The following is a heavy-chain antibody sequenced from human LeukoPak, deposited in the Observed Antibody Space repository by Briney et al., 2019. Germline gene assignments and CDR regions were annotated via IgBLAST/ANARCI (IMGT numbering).Heavy chain of an antibody. J-gene: IGHJ3*02. CDR2: INHSGST. CDR3: AGVARYYDILTGYYLGAFDI. V-gene: IGHV4-34*01. D-gene: IGHD3-9*01. CDR1: GGSFSGYY. Sequence: SETLSLTCAVYGGSFSGYYWSWIRQPPGKGLEWIGEINHSGSTNYNPSLKSRVTISVDTSKNQFSLKLSSVTAADTAVYYCAGVARYYDILTGYYLGAFDIWGQGTMVTVSS.